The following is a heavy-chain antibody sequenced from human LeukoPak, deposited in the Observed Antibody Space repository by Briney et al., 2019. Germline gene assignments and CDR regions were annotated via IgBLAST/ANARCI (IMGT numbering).Heavy chain of an antibody. CDR2: IWYDGSNK. Sequence: GGSLRLSCAASGFTFSSYGMHWVRQAPGKGLEWVAVIWYDGSNKYYADSVRGRFTISRDNSKNTLYLQMNSLRAEDTAVYYCARGTSDYYDSSAPGRFDPWGQGTLVTVSS. CDR3: ARGTSDYYDSSAPGRFDP. J-gene: IGHJ5*02. V-gene: IGHV3-33*01. CDR1: GFTFSSYG. D-gene: IGHD3-22*01.